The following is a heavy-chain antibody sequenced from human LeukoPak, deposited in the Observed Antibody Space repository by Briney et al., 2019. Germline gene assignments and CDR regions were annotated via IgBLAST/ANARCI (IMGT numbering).Heavy chain of an antibody. J-gene: IGHJ4*02. CDR2: IYSGGST. D-gene: IGHD3-3*01. Sequence: PGGSLRLSCAASGFTVSSNYMSWVRQAPGKGLEWVSVIYSGGSTYYADSVKGRFTISRDNSKNTLYLQMNSLRAEDTAVYYCARAEGYYDFWSGYKGYYFDYWGQGTLVTVSS. CDR3: ARAEGYYDFWSGYKGYYFDY. V-gene: IGHV3-66*01. CDR1: GFTVSSNY.